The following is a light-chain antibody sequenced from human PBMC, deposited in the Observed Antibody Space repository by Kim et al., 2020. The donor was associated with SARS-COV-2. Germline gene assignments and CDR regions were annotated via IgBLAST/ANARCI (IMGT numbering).Light chain of an antibody. CDR3: QQSLSTPLT. V-gene: IGKV1-39*01. J-gene: IGKJ1*01. CDR2: GAS. Sequence: GDRVTITCRASQSINSHLNWYQQKPGKAPNLLIYGASNLQGGVPSRFSGSGSGTDFTLTISTLQPEDFATYYCQQSLSTPLTFGQGTKV. CDR1: QSINSH.